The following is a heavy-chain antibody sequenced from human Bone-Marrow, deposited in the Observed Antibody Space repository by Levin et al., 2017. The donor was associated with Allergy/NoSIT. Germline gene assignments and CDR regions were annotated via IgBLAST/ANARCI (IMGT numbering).Heavy chain of an antibody. CDR3: ARGKKLRFLEWLYRFDY. V-gene: IGHV4-34*01. CDR2: INHIGST. J-gene: IGHJ4*01. Sequence: SETLSLTCAVYDGPFSDYYWNWIRQPPGKGLEWIGEINHIGSTNYNWSLKSRVTISVDTSRNQFSLKLSSVTAADTAVYYCARGKKLRFLEWLYRFDYWGHGTLVTVSA. CDR1: DGPFSDYY. D-gene: IGHD3-3*01.